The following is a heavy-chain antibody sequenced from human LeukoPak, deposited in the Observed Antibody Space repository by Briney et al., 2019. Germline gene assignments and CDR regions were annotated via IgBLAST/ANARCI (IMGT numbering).Heavy chain of an antibody. Sequence: GGPLRLSCAASGFTFSSYSMNWVRQAPGKGLEWVSYISSSSSTIYYADSVKGRFTISRDNAKNSLYLQMNSLRAEDTAVYYCARGREPYQLPSYYYYYMDVWGKGTTVTVSS. CDR2: ISSSSSTI. J-gene: IGHJ6*03. D-gene: IGHD2-2*01. CDR3: ARGREPYQLPSYYYYYMDV. CDR1: GFTFSSYS. V-gene: IGHV3-48*04.